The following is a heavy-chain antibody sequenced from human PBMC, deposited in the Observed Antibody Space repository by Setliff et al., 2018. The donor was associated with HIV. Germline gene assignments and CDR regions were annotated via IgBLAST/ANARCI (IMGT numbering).Heavy chain of an antibody. Sequence: PGESLKISCKGSGYSFTSYWIGWVRQMPGKGLEWMGTIYPGDSDTRYSPSFQGQVTISADKSISTAYLQWSSLKASDTAMYYCARRMWQQDSKFMYYFDYWGQGTRVTVSS. V-gene: IGHV5-51*01. CDR3: ARRMWQQDSKFMYYFDY. CDR1: GYSFTSYW. CDR2: IYPGDSDT. D-gene: IGHD6-13*01. J-gene: IGHJ4*02.